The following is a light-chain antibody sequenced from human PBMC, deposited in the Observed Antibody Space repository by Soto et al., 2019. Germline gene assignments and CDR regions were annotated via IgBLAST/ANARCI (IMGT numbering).Light chain of an antibody. J-gene: IGKJ5*01. V-gene: IGKV1-33*01. Sequence: IHMTHSPSSLFASLGDIVTITFQATQDINIYLNWYQQKPGQAPNLLIYDASNLAIGVPSRFSGSGSGTHFTFTISSLQTEDIGTYYCQQYDILPITFGRGTRLEIK. CDR2: DAS. CDR3: QQYDILPIT. CDR1: QDINIY.